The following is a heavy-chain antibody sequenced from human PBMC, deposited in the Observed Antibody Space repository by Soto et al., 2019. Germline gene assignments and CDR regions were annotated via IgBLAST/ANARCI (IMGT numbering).Heavy chain of an antibody. CDR3: ARMDYFGSGKPNDY. V-gene: IGHV4-30-4*01. D-gene: IGHD3-10*01. Sequence: SEPLYLPCTVSNGEFNSGDSYWGWVLRPPGKGLEWIGYISYSGSTYYSPSLRNRISISVDTSKNQFSLKMSSVTAADTAVYYCARMDYFGSGKPNDYWGQGTLVTVSS. CDR2: ISYSGST. CDR1: NGEFNSGDSY. J-gene: IGHJ4*02.